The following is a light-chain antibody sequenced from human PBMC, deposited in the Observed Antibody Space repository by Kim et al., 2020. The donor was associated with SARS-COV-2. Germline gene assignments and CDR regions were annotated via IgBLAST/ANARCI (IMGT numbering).Light chain of an antibody. CDR1: PGAVTSGHY. CDR2: DTS. CDR3: SLLHNGGRP. Sequence: PEGPTTHSCGSSPGAVTSGHYPHLLQQKPGHIPLTLIYDTSNKDSWTPARFSGSLLGGKAALTLSGPQPEDEADYYCSLLHNGGRPFGGGTQLTVL. J-gene: IGLJ2*01. V-gene: IGLV7-46*01.